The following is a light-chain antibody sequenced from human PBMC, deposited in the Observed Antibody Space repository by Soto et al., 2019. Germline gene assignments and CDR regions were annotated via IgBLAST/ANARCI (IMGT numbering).Light chain of an antibody. CDR3: AAWDDSLSGRV. J-gene: IGLJ3*02. CDR1: SSNIGSNY. CDR2: RNN. V-gene: IGLV1-47*01. Sequence: QSVLTQPPSASGTPGQRVTISCSGSSSNIGSNYVYWYQQLPGTAPKLLIYRNNQRHSGVPDRFSGSKSGTSASLAISGLRSEDEADYYCAAWDDSLSGRVFGGGTQLTVL.